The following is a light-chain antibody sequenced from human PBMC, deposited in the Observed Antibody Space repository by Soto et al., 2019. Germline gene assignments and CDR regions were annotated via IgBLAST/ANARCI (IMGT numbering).Light chain of an antibody. V-gene: IGKV3-15*01. CDR3: QQYNNWPLT. CDR1: LSVSSN. Sequence: EIVMTQSPATLSVSTGETATLSCRASLSVSSNLAWYQHKPGQAPRLLIYGASTRATGLPVRFSGSGSGTEFTLTISSLQSEDFAVYYCQQYNNWPLTFGQVRRPEI. CDR2: GAS. J-gene: IGKJ5*01.